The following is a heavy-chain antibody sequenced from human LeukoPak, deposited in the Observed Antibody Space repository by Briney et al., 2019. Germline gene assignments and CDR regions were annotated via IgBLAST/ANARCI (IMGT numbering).Heavy chain of an antibody. CDR2: IYYSGTT. J-gene: IGHJ4*02. CDR3: ARLVPDRSSWSPSNSDY. Sequence: SETLSLTCTVSGGSISSSSYDWGWIRQPPGKGLEWIGSIYYSGTTYYNPSLKSRVTISVDSSKNQFSLKLSSVTAADTAVYYCARLVPDRSSWSPSNSDYWGQGALVTVSS. V-gene: IGHV4-39*01. CDR1: GGSISSSSYD. D-gene: IGHD6-13*01.